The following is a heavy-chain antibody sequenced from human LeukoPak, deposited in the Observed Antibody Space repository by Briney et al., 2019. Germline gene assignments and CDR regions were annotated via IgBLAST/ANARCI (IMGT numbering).Heavy chain of an antibody. CDR3: VRDLGMTDFDF. CDR1: GFTFSSYS. V-gene: IGHV4-59*12. D-gene: IGHD7-27*01. Sequence: AGGSLRLSCAASGFTFSSYSMNWVRQAPGKGLEWIGSIHYRGTAYYNPSLNSRVTMSVDTSKSHFSLKLSSVTAADTAVYYCVRDLGMTDFDFWGQGTLVTVSS. CDR2: IHYRGTA. J-gene: IGHJ4*02.